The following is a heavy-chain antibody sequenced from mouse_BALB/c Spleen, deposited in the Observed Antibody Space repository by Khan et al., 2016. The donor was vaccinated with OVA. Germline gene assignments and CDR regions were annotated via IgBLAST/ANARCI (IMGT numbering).Heavy chain of an antibody. CDR1: GYSLISYG. CDR3: ARLEDI. J-gene: IGHJ2*01. V-gene: IGHV2-9*02. D-gene: IGHD1-3*01. Sequence: QVQLKLSGPGLAAPSQSLSITCTVSGYSLISYGVHWVRQPPGKGLEWLGVICAGGSTNYNSALMSRLSIFKDNSKRQVFLKMNSLQADDTAMYCCARLEDIWGQGTTLTVSS. CDR2: ICAGGST.